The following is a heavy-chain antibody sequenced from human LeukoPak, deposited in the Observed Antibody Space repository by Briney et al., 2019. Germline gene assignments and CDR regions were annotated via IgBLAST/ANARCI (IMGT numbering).Heavy chain of an antibody. J-gene: IGHJ4*02. V-gene: IGHV1-46*01. CDR1: GYTFTSYY. CDR2: VNPSGGGT. CDR3: ARQRDDRSGYYFFGY. D-gene: IGHD3-22*01. Sequence: ASVKVSRKASGYTFTSYYIHWVRQAPGQGLEWMGMVNPSGGGTGYAQKFQGRVTMTRDTATSTVYMELSSLRSEDTALYYCARQRDDRSGYYFFGYWGQGTLVTVSS.